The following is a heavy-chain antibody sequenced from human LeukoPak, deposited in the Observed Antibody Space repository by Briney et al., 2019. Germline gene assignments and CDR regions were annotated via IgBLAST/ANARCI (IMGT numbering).Heavy chain of an antibody. V-gene: IGHV3-23*01. CDR3: AKDRRVGATAYYFDY. D-gene: IGHD1-26*01. Sequence: GGSLRLSCAASGFTFSSYAMSWVRQAPGKGLEWVSAISGSGGSTYYADSVKGRFTISRDNSKNTLYLQMNSLRVEDTAVYYCAKDRRVGATAYYFDYRGQGTLVTVSS. CDR1: GFTFSSYA. CDR2: ISGSGGST. J-gene: IGHJ4*02.